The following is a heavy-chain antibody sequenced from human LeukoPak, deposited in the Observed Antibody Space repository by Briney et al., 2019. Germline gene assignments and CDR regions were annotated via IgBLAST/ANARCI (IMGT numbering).Heavy chain of an antibody. V-gene: IGHV1-2*02. J-gene: IGHJ4*02. CDR1: GYTFTGYY. CDR3: ARYYDSSGTYYFDY. D-gene: IGHD3-22*01. CDR2: INPNSGGT. Sequence: ASVKVSCKASGYTFTGYYMHWVRQAPGQGLEWMGWINPNSGGTNYAQKFQGRVTMTRDTSISTAHMELSRLRSDDTAVYYCARYYDSSGTYYFDYWGQGTLVTVSS.